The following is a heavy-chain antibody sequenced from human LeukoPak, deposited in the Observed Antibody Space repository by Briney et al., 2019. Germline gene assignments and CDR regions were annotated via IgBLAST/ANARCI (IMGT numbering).Heavy chain of an antibody. CDR2: IYYSGST. Sequence: PSETLSLTCTVSGGSISSYYWSWIRQPPGKGLEWIGYIYYSGSTNYNPSLKSRVTISVDTSKNQFSLKLSSVTAADTAVYYCARLNSYWGQGTLVTVSS. CDR3: ARLNSY. D-gene: IGHD5-24*01. J-gene: IGHJ4*02. CDR1: GGSISSYY. V-gene: IGHV4-59*01.